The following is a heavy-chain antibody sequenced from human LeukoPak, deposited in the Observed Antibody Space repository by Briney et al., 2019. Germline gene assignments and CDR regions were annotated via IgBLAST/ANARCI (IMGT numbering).Heavy chain of an antibody. V-gene: IGHV3-69-1*01. J-gene: IGHJ4*02. D-gene: IGHD2/OR15-2a*01. CDR3: ARETPEYD. CDR1: GFTVSSNY. CDR2: ISSSSTI. Sequence: GGSLRLSCAASGFTVSSNYMNWVRQASGKGLEWVSYISSSSTIYYADSVKGRFTISRDNAKNSLYLQMNSLRDEDTAVYYCARETPEYDWGQGTLVTVSS.